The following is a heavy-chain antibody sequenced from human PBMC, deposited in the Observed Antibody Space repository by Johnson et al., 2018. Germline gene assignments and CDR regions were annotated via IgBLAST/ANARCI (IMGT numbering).Heavy chain of an antibody. CDR3: ARYVSSSGYVHH. CDR2: IYHSGST. Sequence: QVQLVESGPGLVKPSETLSLTCTVSGGSISGYYWSWIRQPPGKRLEWLGYIYHSGSTKYNPSLNSRVPMSVDASKNQCSLQLNSVTAADTAVYYCARYVSSSGYVHHWGHGTLVTVAS. V-gene: IGHV4-59*01. CDR1: GGSISGYY. J-gene: IGHJ1*01. D-gene: IGHD3-22*01.